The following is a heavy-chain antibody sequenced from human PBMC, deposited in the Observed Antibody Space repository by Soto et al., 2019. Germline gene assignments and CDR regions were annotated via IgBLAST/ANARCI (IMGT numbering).Heavy chain of an antibody. CDR1: GDSVSTGNYY. D-gene: IGHD3-10*01. J-gene: IGHJ6*02. V-gene: IGHV4-61*01. CDR3: ARAYYYGSGRGRSLDV. CDR2: MSYSGST. Sequence: SETLSLTCIASGDSVSTGNYYRLWIRQPPWKGLEWIGYMSYSGSTNYNPSLKSRVTISVDTSKNQCSLKLTSVIAADTAVYYCARAYYYGSGRGRSLDVWGQGTTVTVSS.